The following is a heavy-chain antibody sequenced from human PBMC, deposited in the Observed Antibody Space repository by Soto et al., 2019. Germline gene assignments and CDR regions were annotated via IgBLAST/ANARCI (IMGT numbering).Heavy chain of an antibody. CDR3: AGYNWNSQNY. J-gene: IGHJ4*01. V-gene: IGHV3-74*01. CDR2: IKPDGSWT. CDR1: GFTFSSYW. D-gene: IGHD1-7*01. Sequence: GGSLRLSCAASGFTFSSYWMHCVRQAPGKGLVWVSRIKPDGSWTIHADSVKGRFTISRDNAKSMVYLQMDSLRVEDTAVYYCAGYNWNSQNYWGHGTLVTVSS.